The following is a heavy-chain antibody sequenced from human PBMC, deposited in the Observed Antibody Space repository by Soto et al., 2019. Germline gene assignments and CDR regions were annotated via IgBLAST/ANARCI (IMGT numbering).Heavy chain of an antibody. CDR2: ISYDGSNK. V-gene: IGHV3-30*18. J-gene: IGHJ1*01. D-gene: IGHD6-13*01. CDR1: GFTFSSYG. CDR3: AKGARYSREYFQH. Sequence: GVSLRLSCAASGFTFSSYGMHWVRQAPGKGLEWVAVISYDGSNKYYADSVKGRFTISRDNSKNTLYLQMNSLRAEDTAVYYCAKGARYSREYFQHWGQGTLVTVSS.